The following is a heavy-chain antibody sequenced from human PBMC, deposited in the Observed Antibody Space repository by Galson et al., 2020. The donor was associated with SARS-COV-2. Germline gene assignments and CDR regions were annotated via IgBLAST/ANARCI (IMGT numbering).Heavy chain of an antibody. D-gene: IGHD6-13*01. J-gene: IGHJ6*02. CDR3: ARGGIAAAGVGAYYYYGMDV. Sequence: SETLSLTCAVYGGSFSGYYWSWIRQPPGKGLEWIGEINHSGSTNYNPSLKSRVTISVDTSKNQFSLKLSSVTAADTAVYYCARGGIAAAGVGAYYYYGMDVWGQGTTVTVS. CDR1: GGSFSGYY. V-gene: IGHV4-34*01. CDR2: INHSGST.